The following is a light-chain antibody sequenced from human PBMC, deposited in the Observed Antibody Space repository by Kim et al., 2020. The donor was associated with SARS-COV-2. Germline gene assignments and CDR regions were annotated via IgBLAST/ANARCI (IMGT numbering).Light chain of an antibody. Sequence: SPGERATLSCRASQSVSSNLAWYQQKPGQASRLLIYGASTRATGIPARFSGSGSGTEFTLTISSLQSEDFAVYYCQQYNNWPPRRSFGQGTKLEI. CDR1: QSVSSN. V-gene: IGKV3-15*01. CDR3: QQYNNWPPRRS. CDR2: GAS. J-gene: IGKJ2*01.